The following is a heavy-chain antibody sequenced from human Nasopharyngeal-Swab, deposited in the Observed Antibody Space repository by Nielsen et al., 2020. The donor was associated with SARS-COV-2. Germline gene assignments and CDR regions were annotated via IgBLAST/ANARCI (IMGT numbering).Heavy chain of an antibody. D-gene: IGHD1-26*01. J-gene: IGHJ4*02. Sequence: WIRQSPSRGLEWLGRTYYRSKWYNDYALSVRSRLSINADTSKNQLSLQLNSVTPEDTAVYYCARESGPHSLEFDYWGQGTLVTVSS. CDR2: TYYRSKWYN. CDR3: ARESGPHSLEFDY. V-gene: IGHV6-1*01.